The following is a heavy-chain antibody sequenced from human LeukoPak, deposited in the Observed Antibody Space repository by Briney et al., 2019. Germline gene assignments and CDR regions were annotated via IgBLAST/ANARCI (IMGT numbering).Heavy chain of an antibody. J-gene: IGHJ2*01. D-gene: IGHD3-10*01. CDR2: INPNGGGT. V-gene: IGHV1-2*02. CDR3: ARRMVRAYWYFDL. Sequence: GASVKVSCKASGYTFTGYYMHWVRQAPGQGLEWMGWINPNGGGTNYAQKFQGRVTMTRDTSISTAYMELSRLRSDDTAVYYCARRMVRAYWYFDLWGRGTLVTVSS. CDR1: GYTFTGYY.